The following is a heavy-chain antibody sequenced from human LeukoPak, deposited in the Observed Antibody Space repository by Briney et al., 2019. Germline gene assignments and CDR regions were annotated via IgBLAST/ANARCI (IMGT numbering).Heavy chain of an antibody. V-gene: IGHV3-23*01. CDR2: ISVSGDWT. Sequence: GGSLRLSCEASGFTFSSYYMIWVRPARGKGLEWVSVISVSGDWTYYADSVKGRFTISRDNSKNTLYLQMDSLRAEDTAMYYCARDRTTVTTPIGWGQGALVTVSS. CDR3: ARDRTTVTTPIG. CDR1: GFTFSSYY. J-gene: IGHJ4*02. D-gene: IGHD4-17*01.